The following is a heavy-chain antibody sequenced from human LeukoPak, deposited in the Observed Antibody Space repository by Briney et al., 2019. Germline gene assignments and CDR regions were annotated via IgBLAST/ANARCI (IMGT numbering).Heavy chain of an antibody. V-gene: IGHV3-73*01. CDR3: TRRXXXGYEDY. D-gene: IGHD5-24*01. J-gene: IGHJ4*01. Sequence: LSCAAXGXXFSXXXXXWVXXXXXXXXXXVGRIRXKANSYATAYAASVKGRFTIARDDSKNTAYLQMNSLKTEDTAVYYCTRRXXXGYEDYWGXXTXXXXSS. CDR2: IRXKANSYAT. CDR1: GXXFSXXX.